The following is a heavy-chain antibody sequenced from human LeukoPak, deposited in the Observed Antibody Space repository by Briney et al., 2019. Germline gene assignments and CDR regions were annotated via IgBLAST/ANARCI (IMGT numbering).Heavy chain of an antibody. CDR2: IYTSGST. V-gene: IGHV4-4*07. CDR3: ARAYSGSYPDY. CDR1: GGSISSYY. Sequence: SETLSLTCTVSGGSISSYYWSGVRQPAGKGLEWIGRIYTSGSTNYNPSLKRRVTISVDTSKNQFSLNLSSVTAADTAVYYCARAYSGSYPDYWGQGTLVTVSS. D-gene: IGHD1-26*01. J-gene: IGHJ4*02.